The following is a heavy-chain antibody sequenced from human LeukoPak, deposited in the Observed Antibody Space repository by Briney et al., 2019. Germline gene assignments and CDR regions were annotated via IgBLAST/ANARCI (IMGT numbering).Heavy chain of an antibody. D-gene: IGHD2-2*01. J-gene: IGHJ4*02. CDR1: GFTFSSYG. V-gene: IGHV3-23*01. CDR2: ISGSGGST. Sequence: GGSLRLSCAASGFTFSSYGMSWVRQAPGKGLEWVSAISGSGGSTYYADSVKGRFTISRDNSKNTLYLQMNSLRAEDTAVYYCARGLGYCSSTSCYPPNDWGQGTLVTVSS. CDR3: ARGLGYCSSTSCYPPND.